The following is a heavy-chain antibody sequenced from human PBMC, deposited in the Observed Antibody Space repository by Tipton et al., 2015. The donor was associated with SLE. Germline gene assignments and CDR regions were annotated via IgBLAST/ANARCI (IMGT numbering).Heavy chain of an antibody. J-gene: IGHJ4*02. CDR3: SKEGAWSFDY. V-gene: IGHV3-23*01. CDR2: ISGSGDTT. D-gene: IGHD2-15*01. CDR1: GFIFSTYA. Sequence: SLRLSCTASGFIFSTYAVNWVRQAPGKGLEWVSVISGSGDTTNYADSVKGRFTISRDNSKNTLYLHMNSLNAEDTAEYYCSKEGAWSFDYWGQGTLVTVSS.